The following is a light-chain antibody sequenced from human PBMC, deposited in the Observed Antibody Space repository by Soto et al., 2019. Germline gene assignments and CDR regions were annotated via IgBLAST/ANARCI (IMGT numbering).Light chain of an antibody. CDR3: MQRIEFPYT. CDR2: TLS. J-gene: IGKJ2*01. Sequence: DIVMTQTPLSLPVTPGEPASISCRSSQSLLDSDYGHTYLDWYLQKPGQSPQLLIYTLSYPASGVPDRFSGSGSGTDFTLTISRVEAEDVGVYYCMQRIEFPYTFGQGTKLEIK. CDR1: QSLLDSDYGHTY. V-gene: IGKV2-40*01.